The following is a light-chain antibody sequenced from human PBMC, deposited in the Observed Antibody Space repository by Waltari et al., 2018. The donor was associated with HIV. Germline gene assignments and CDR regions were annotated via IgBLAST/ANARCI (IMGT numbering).Light chain of an antibody. CDR2: DRN. CDR3: CSYAGSYTLI. Sequence: QAALTQHRSVSGSPRQSVTIAATGTSSDVRLYKYVSWYQQHPGKVPKLLIYDRNDRPSGVPDRFSGSKSGTTASLTISGLQAEDEAFYYCCSYAGSYTLIFGGGTKLTVL. V-gene: IGLV2-11*01. CDR1: SSDVRLYKY. J-gene: IGLJ2*01.